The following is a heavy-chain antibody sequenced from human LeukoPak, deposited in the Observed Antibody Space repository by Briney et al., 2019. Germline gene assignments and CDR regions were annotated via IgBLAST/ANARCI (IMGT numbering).Heavy chain of an antibody. Sequence: PSETLSLTCTVSGGSMSSSSYYWGWIPQSPGKGLEWIGSIYYSGASHYNPSLKSRVTMSVDTSKNQFSVQLTSVTATDTAVYYCVRVRGYWLVRGYLDYWGQGTQVTVSS. V-gene: IGHV4-39*02. CDR2: IYYSGAS. CDR1: GGSMSSSSYY. CDR3: VRVRGYWLVRGYLDY. J-gene: IGHJ4*02. D-gene: IGHD6-19*01.